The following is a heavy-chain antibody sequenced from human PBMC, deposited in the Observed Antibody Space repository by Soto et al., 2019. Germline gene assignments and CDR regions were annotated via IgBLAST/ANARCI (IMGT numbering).Heavy chain of an antibody. D-gene: IGHD7-27*01. CDR1: GFSFSISP. Sequence: GGSLRLSFAASGFSFSISPMHWVRQAPGKGPEWVALISYDGTNKFYADSVKGRFTISRDNSKSTLYLQVDSLRPEDAAVYYCARDPKTSGGQHWAFNYFDSWGQGTLVTVSS. CDR3: ARDPKTSGGQHWAFNYFDS. CDR2: ISYDGTNK. V-gene: IGHV3-30-3*01. J-gene: IGHJ4*02.